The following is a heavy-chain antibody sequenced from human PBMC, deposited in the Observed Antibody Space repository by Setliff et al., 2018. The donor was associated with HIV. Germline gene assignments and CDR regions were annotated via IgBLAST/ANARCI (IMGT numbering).Heavy chain of an antibody. J-gene: IGHJ1*01. D-gene: IGHD6-19*01. CDR1: GGSISSGSYY. V-gene: IGHV4-61*02. CDR2: IYTSGST. Sequence: SETLSLTCTVSGGSISSGSYYWSWIRQPAGKGLEWIGRIYTSGSTNYNPSLKSRVTISGDTSKNQFSLKLSSVTSADTAVYYCARGGSAVAGPAEYFQHWGQGTLVTAPQ. CDR3: ARGGSAVAGPAEYFQH.